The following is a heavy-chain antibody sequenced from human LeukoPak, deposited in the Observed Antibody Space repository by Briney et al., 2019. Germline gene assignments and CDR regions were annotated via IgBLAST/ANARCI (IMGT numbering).Heavy chain of an antibody. CDR2: ISPDDSEI. CDR3: ARHEGSGSYYSY. CDR1: GYSFTTYW. V-gene: IGHV5-51*01. J-gene: IGHJ4*02. D-gene: IGHD1-26*01. Sequence: NRGASLKISCKGSGYSFTTYWIAWVRQMPGSGLEWMGIISPDDSEIRYSPSFRGQVTISADKSISTAYLQWSRLKASDTAIYYCARHEGSGSYYSYWGQGTLVTVSS.